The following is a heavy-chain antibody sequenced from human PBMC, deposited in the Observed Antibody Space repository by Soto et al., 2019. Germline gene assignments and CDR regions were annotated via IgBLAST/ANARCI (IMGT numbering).Heavy chain of an antibody. D-gene: IGHD2-21*02. Sequence: GGSLRLSCAASGFSLSTNTMHWVRQVPGRGLEWVASISNDGRRKYYADFVKGRFTISRDTANNILYLEMNSLRAEDTSLYYCARVATAMTYDFWGQGTQVTVSS. CDR2: ISNDGRRK. CDR3: ARVATAMTYDF. J-gene: IGHJ4*02. CDR1: GFSLSTNT. V-gene: IGHV3-30*04.